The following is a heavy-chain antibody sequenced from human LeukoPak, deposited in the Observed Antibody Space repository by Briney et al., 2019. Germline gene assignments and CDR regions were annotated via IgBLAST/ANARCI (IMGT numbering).Heavy chain of an antibody. J-gene: IGHJ3*02. CDR3: ARGHDSSGYYYEPHDAFDI. CDR2: IYSGGST. V-gene: IGHV3-53*01. D-gene: IGHD3-22*01. Sequence: GGSLRFSCAASGFTVSSNYMSWVRQAPGKGLEWVSIIYSGGSTYYADSVKGRFTISRDNSKNTLYLQMNSLRAEDTAIYYCARGHDSSGYYYEPHDAFDIWGQGTMVTVSS. CDR1: GFTVSSNY.